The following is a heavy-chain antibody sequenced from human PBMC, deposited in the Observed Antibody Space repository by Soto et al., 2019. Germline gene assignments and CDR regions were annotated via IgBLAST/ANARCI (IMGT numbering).Heavy chain of an antibody. D-gene: IGHD4-17*01. Sequence: ASVKVSCKASGYTFTSYGISWVRQAPGQGLEWMGWISVYKGNTNYAQKLQGRVTMTTDTSTSTAYMGLRSLSSVDTAVYYCARAVKDNWFDPWGKGTLVTVSS. CDR3: ARAVKDNWFDP. J-gene: IGHJ5*02. CDR2: ISVYKGNT. CDR1: GYTFTSYG. V-gene: IGHV1-18*01.